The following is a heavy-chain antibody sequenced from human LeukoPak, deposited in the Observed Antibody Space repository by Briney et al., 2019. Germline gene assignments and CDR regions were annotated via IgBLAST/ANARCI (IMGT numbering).Heavy chain of an antibody. J-gene: IGHJ4*02. CDR3: AKLWFGELGAVYFDY. CDR1: GFRFSNYA. D-gene: IGHD3-10*01. V-gene: IGHV3-23*01. CDR2: IGGSGSST. Sequence: QPGGSRRLSCAASGFRFSNYAMSWVRQAPGKGLEWVSGIGGSGSSTYYADSVKGRFTISRDNSKNTLYLQMNSLRAEDTAVYYCAKLWFGELGAVYFDYWGQGTLVTVSS.